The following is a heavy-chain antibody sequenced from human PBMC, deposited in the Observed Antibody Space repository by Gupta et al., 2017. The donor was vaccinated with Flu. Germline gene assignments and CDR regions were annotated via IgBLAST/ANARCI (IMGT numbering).Heavy chain of an antibody. CDR1: GVTFSDYA. Sequence: QVQLVQSGAEVKKPGSLVKVSCQASGVTFSDYAINWVRRAPGQGLEWMGGIIPVFGPTKYAQKFQGRVTITADESTNTAYLELSSLRSEDTAVYYCARKGGGHCSGGTCYSFDYWGQGTLVTVSS. CDR3: ARKGGGHCSGGTCYSFDY. J-gene: IGHJ4*02. D-gene: IGHD2-15*01. CDR2: IIPVFGPT. V-gene: IGHV1-69*01.